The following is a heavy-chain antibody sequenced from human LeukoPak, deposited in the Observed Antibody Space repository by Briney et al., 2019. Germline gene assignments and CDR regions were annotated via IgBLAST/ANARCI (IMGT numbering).Heavy chain of an antibody. D-gene: IGHD2-15*01. CDR3: ARGHEGVVVAATNWLDP. J-gene: IGHJ5*02. Sequence: SETLSLTCAVYGGSFSGYYWSWIRQPPWKGLEWIGEINHSGSTNYNPSLKSRVTISVDTSKNQFSLKLSSVTAADTAVYYCARGHEGVVVAATNWLDPWGQGTLVTVSS. V-gene: IGHV4-34*01. CDR2: INHSGST. CDR1: GGSFSGYY.